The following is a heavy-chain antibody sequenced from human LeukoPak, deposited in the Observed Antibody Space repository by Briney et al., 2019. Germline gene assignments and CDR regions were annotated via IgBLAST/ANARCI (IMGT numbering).Heavy chain of an antibody. V-gene: IGHV1-58*01. CDR2: IVVGSGNT. CDR3: AADRAGSYLRFVY. J-gene: IGHJ4*02. D-gene: IGHD3-10*01. Sequence: GTSVKVSCKASGFTFTSSVVQWVRQARGQRLEWIGWIVVGSGNTNYAQKFQERVTITRDMSTSTAYMELSSLRFEDTAVHYCAADRAGSYLRFVYWGQGTPVTVSS. CDR1: GFTFTSSV.